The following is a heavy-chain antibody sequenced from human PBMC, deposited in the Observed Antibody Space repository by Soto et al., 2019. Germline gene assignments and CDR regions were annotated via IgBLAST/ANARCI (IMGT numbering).Heavy chain of an antibody. V-gene: IGHV3-30-3*01. J-gene: IGHJ4*02. D-gene: IGHD1-20*01. CDR3: AREGRIAGGFDY. CDR2: ISYDGSNK. CDR1: GFIFSSYA. Sequence: QVQLVESGGGVVQPGRSLRLSRAASGFIFSSYAMHWVRQAPGKGLEWVAVISYDGSNKYYAESVKGRFTISRDNSKNTLYLQMNSLRAEDTAVYYCAREGRIAGGFDYWGQGTLVTVSS.